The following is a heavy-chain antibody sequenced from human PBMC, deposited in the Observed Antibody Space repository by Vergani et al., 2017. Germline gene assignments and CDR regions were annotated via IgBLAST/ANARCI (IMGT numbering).Heavy chain of an antibody. V-gene: IGHV3-11*06. J-gene: IGHJ4*02. CDR2: ISSSSSYT. CDR3: AGTYYYGSGSFPNY. Sequence: QVQLVESGGGLVKPGGSLRLSCAASGFTFSDYYMSWIRQAPGKGLEWVSYISSSSSYTNYADSVKGRFTISRDNAKNSLYLQMNSLRDEDTAVYYCAGTYYYGSGSFPNYWGQGTLVTVSS. D-gene: IGHD3-10*01. CDR1: GFTFSDYY.